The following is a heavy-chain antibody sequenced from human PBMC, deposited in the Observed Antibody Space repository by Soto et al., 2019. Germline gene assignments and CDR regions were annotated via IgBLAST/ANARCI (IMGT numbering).Heavy chain of an antibody. J-gene: IGHJ4*02. CDR2: IIPIFGTA. V-gene: IGHV1-69*13. Sequence: GASVKVSCKASGGTFSSYAISWVRQAPGQGLEWMGGIIPIFGTANYAQKFQGRVTITADESTSTAYMELSSLRSEDTAVYYCARESASPIAVAGTCSLDYWGQGTLVTVSS. CDR1: GGTFSSYA. CDR3: ARESASPIAVAGTCSLDY. D-gene: IGHD6-19*01.